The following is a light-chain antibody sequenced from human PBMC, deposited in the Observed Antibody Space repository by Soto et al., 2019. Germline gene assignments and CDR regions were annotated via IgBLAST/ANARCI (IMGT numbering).Light chain of an antibody. V-gene: IGLV1-44*01. Sequence: QSVLTQPPSASGTPGQRVTISCSGSTSNIGSSAVNWYQQLPGTAPKLLIYANDQRPSGVPARFSGSKSGTSASLATSGLQSEDEADYYCAAWDGSLNRYVFAAGTKVTVL. J-gene: IGLJ1*01. CDR3: AAWDGSLNRYV. CDR1: TSNIGSSA. CDR2: AND.